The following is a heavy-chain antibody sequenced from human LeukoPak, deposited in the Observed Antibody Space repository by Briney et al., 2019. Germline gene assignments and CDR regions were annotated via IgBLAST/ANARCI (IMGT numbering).Heavy chain of an antibody. J-gene: IGHJ3*02. CDR2: IIPIFGTA. D-gene: IGHD3-3*01. V-gene: IGHV1-69*05. Sequence: ASVKVSCKASGGTFSSYAISWVRQAPGQGLEWMGRIIPIFGTANYAQKFQGRVTITTDESTSTAYMELSSLRSEDTAVYYCARERAPFWSGYDDAFDIWGQGTMVTVSS. CDR1: GGTFSSYA. CDR3: ARERAPFWSGYDDAFDI.